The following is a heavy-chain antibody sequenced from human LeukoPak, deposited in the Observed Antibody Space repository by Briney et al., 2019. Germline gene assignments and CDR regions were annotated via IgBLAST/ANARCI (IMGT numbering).Heavy chain of an antibody. Sequence: GGSLRLSCAASAFTFNNYAMSWVRQAPGKGLEWVAHIRSSSLTISYADSVKGRFTISRDNAKNSLYLQMNSLRDEDTAVYYCVRDSAFAFDIWGQGTMVTVSS. J-gene: IGHJ3*02. V-gene: IGHV3-48*02. CDR2: IRSSSLTI. CDR3: VRDSAFAFDI. D-gene: IGHD1-26*01. CDR1: AFTFNNYA.